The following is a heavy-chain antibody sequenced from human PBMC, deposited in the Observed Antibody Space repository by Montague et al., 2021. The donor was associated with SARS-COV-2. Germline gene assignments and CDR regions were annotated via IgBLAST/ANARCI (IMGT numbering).Heavy chain of an antibody. J-gene: IGHJ4*02. Sequence: TLSLTCSVSGDPISRAGYFWTWIRHHPTEGLEWIGYVYYTGSTDYNPSLKSRVSMSIDTSRNQFSLKMSSVTAADTAVYYCARDCYGHFDYWGQGTLVTVSS. D-gene: IGHD2-2*01. CDR2: VYYTGST. CDR1: GDPISRAGYF. CDR3: ARDCYGHFDY. V-gene: IGHV4-31*03.